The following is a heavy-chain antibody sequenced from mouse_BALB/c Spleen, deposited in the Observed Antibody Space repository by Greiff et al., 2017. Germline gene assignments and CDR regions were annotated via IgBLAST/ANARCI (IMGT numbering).Heavy chain of an antibody. Sequence: DVHLVESGGGLVKPGGSLKLSCAASGFAFSSYDMSWVRQTPEKRLEWVAYISSGGGSTYYPDTVKGRFTISRDNAKNTLYLQMSSLKSEDTAMYYCARTGSYFDYWGQGTTLTVSS. J-gene: IGHJ2*01. CDR3: ARTGSYFDY. V-gene: IGHV5-12-1*01. CDR1: GFAFSSYD. D-gene: IGHD4-1*01. CDR2: ISSGGGST.